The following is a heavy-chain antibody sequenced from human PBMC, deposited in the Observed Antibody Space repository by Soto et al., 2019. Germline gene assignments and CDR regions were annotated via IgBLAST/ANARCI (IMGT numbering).Heavy chain of an antibody. Sequence: PGGSLRLSCAASGFTFSGSAMHWVRQASGKGLEWVGRIKNKANNYATAYGASVKGRFTISRDDSKNTAYLQMNSLKTEDTAVYYCTRQESYGSAPEWGQGTLVTVSS. CDR3: TRQESYGSAPE. V-gene: IGHV3-73*01. CDR2: IKNKANNYAT. D-gene: IGHD3-10*01. J-gene: IGHJ4*02. CDR1: GFTFSGSA.